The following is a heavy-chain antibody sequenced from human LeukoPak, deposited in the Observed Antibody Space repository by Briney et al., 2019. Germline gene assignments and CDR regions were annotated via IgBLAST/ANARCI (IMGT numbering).Heavy chain of an antibody. D-gene: IGHD2-21*01. CDR2: ISGSGGST. J-gene: IGHJ3*02. CDR1: GFTFSSYA. Sequence: GGSLRLSFAASGFTFSSYAMSWVRQAPGKGLEWVSAISGSGGSTYYADSVKGRFTISRDNSKNTLYLQMNSLRAEDTAVYYCAKDHTYCGGDCYVNDAFDIWGQGTMVTVSS. V-gene: IGHV3-23*01. CDR3: AKDHTYCGGDCYVNDAFDI.